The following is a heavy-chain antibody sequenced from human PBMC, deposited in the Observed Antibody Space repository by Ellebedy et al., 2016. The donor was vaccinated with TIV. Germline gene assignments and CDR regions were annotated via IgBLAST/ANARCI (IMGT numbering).Heavy chain of an antibody. V-gene: IGHV3-48*02. CDR2: ISSGSSSI. CDR1: GFTFSSYN. Sequence: GESLKISCAASGFTFSSYNMNWVRQAPGKGLEWVSYISSGSSSIYYVDSVKGRFSISRDNTKNSLYLQMNSLTDEDTAVYYCARSRERYYFDYWGQGTLVTVSS. J-gene: IGHJ4*02. CDR3: ARSRERYYFDY.